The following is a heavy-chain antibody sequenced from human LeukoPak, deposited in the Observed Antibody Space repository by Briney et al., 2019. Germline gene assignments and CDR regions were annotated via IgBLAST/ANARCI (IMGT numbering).Heavy chain of an antibody. CDR1: GGSIRYSTSY. Sequence: PSETLSLTCTVSGGSIRYSTSYWGWIRQPPGKGLEWIGSIYYSGNTYYNPSLKRRVTISVDTSKNQFSLKLSSVTAADTAVYYCARVVRIGAALGWFDPWGQGTLVTVSS. J-gene: IGHJ5*02. CDR3: ARVVRIGAALGWFDP. D-gene: IGHD6-13*01. V-gene: IGHV4-39*07. CDR2: IYYSGNT.